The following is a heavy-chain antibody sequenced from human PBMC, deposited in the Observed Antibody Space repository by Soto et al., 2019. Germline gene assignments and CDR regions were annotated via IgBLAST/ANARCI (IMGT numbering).Heavy chain of an antibody. Sequence: SETLSLTCTVSGGSISSYYWSWIRQPPGKGLEWIGYIYYSGSTNYNPSLKSRVTISVDTSKNQFSLKLSSVTAADTAVYYCARQREGYDFWSGYYYYYMDVWGKGTTVTVSS. CDR3: ARQREGYDFWSGYYYYYMDV. CDR2: IYYSGST. CDR1: GGSISSYY. D-gene: IGHD3-3*01. J-gene: IGHJ6*03. V-gene: IGHV4-59*08.